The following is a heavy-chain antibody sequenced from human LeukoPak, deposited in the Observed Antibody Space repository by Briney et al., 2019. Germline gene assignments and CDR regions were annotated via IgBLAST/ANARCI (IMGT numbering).Heavy chain of an antibody. D-gene: IGHD2-15*01. CDR1: GGSISSYY. Sequence: SETLSLTCTVSGGSISSYYWSWIRQPPGKGLEWIGYIYTSGSTNYNPSLKSRVTISVDTSKDQFSLKLSSVTAADTAVYYCARVHEYCSGGSCFNWFDPWGQGTLVTVSS. J-gene: IGHJ5*02. V-gene: IGHV4-4*09. CDR3: ARVHEYCSGGSCFNWFDP. CDR2: IYTSGST.